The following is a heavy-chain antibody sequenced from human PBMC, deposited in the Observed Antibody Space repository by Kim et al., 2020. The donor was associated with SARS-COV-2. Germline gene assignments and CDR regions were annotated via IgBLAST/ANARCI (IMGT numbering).Heavy chain of an antibody. J-gene: IGHJ3*02. Sequence: AQKFQGRVTVTRDTSTSTVYMELSSLRSEDTAVYYCARARYSGSSDAFDIWGQGTMVTVSS. V-gene: IGHV1-46*01. CDR3: ARARYSGSSDAFDI. D-gene: IGHD1-26*01.